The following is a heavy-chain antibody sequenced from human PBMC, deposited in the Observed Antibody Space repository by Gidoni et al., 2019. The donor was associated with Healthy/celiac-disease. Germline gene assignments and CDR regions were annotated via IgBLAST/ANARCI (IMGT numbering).Heavy chain of an antibody. Sequence: EVQLLEPGGGLVQPGVSLVLSCAASAFTFSTSAMSWVRQAPGQGLEWVSAISGSGGSTYYADSVKGRFTISRDNSKNTLYLQMNSLRAEDTAVYYCAKDPAYCGGDCSYYYYYYMDVWGKGTTVTVSS. V-gene: IGHV3-23*01. D-gene: IGHD2-21*01. CDR3: AKDPAYCGGDCSYYYYYYMDV. CDR2: ISGSGGST. J-gene: IGHJ6*03. CDR1: AFTFSTSA.